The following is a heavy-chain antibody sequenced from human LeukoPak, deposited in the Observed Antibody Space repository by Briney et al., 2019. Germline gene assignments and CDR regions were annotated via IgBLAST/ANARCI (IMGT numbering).Heavy chain of an antibody. J-gene: IGHJ6*03. CDR1: GFTFSSYW. CDR2: IKQDGSER. V-gene: IGHV3-7*01. D-gene: IGHD3-3*01. CDR3: AREPYYDFWSGYYPYYYYYYMDV. Sequence: GGSLRLXCAASGFTFSSYWMSWVRQAPGKGLEWVANIKQDGSERYYVDSVKGRFTISRDNAKNSLYLQMNSLRAEDTAVYYCAREPYYDFWSGYYPYYYYYYMDVWGKGTTVTVSS.